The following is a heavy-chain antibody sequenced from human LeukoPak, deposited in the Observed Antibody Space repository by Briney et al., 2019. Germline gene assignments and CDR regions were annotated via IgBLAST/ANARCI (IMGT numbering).Heavy chain of an antibody. Sequence: SQTLSLTCTVSGDSIRSGGYYRHWIRQAPGKGLEWLGYIYSGGNTYYNPSLKSRGGISLDKSKSQFSLRLSSVTAADTAMYFCSRGAVAGLFDYWGQGILVTVSS. V-gene: IGHV4-31*03. CDR1: GDSIRSGGYY. J-gene: IGHJ4*02. CDR2: IYSGGNT. D-gene: IGHD6-19*01. CDR3: SRGAVAGLFDY.